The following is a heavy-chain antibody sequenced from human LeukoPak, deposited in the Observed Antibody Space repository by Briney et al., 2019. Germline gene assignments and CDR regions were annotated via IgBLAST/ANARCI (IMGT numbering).Heavy chain of an antibody. V-gene: IGHV4-59*01. CDR2: IYYSGST. J-gene: IGHJ6*02. Sequence: SETLSLTCTVSGGSISSYYWSWIRQPPGKGLEWIGYIYYSGSTNYSPSLKSRVTISVDTSKNQFSLKLSSVTAADTAVYYCARDPPHYYGMDVWGQGTTVTVSS. CDR1: GGSISSYY. CDR3: ARDPPHYYGMDV.